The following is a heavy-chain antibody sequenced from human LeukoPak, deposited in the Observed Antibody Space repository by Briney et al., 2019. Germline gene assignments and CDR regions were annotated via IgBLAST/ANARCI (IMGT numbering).Heavy chain of an antibody. D-gene: IGHD3-10*01. CDR3: ARDRDYYGSGSYSYSDY. J-gene: IGHJ4*02. V-gene: IGHV4-4*07. CDR2: IYTSGST. CDR1: GGSISNYY. Sequence: SETLSLTRTVSGGSISNYYWSWTRQPAGKGLEWIGRIYTSGSTNYNPSLRSRVTMSVDTSKNQFSLKLSSVTAADTAVYYCARDRDYYGSGSYSYSDYWGQGTLVTVSS.